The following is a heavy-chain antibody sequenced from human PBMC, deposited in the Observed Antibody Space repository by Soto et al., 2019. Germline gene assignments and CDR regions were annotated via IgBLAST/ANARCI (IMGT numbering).Heavy chain of an antibody. CDR1: GYTFTGYY. J-gene: IGHJ4*02. CDR2: INPNSGGT. V-gene: IGHV1-2*04. D-gene: IGHD3-10*01. CDR3: ARDARGDEAPMDY. Sequence: QVQLVQSGAEVKKPGASVKVSCKASGYTFTGYYMHWVRQAPGQGLEWMGWINPNSGGTNYAQKSQGWLXXTXDXXISTAYMELSRLRSDDTAGYYCARDARGDEAPMDYWGQGTLVTVSS.